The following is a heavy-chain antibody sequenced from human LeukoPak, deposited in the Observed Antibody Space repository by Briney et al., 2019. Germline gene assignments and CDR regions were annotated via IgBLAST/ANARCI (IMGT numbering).Heavy chain of an antibody. J-gene: IGHJ3*02. D-gene: IGHD1-20*01. CDR2: IYYSGST. CDR1: GGSISSSSYY. Sequence: SETLSLTCTVSGGSISSSSYYWGWIRQPPGKGLEWIGSIYYSGSTYYNPSLKSRVTISVDTSKNQFSLKLSSVTAADTAVYYCAKDEEVTGTNLGLILDAFDIWGQGTMVTVSS. CDR3: AKDEEVTGTNLGLILDAFDI. V-gene: IGHV4-39*07.